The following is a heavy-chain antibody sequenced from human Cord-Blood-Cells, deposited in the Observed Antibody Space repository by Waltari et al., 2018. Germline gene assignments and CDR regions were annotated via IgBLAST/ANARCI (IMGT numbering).Heavy chain of an antibody. J-gene: IGHJ4*02. CDR2: IWYDGSNK. V-gene: IGHV3-33*01. D-gene: IGHD4-4*01. Sequence: QVQLVESGGGVVQLGRSLRLSCAASGFTFSGYGMHWVRQAPGKGLEWVAVIWYDGSNKYHADSVKGRFTISRDNSKNTLYLQMNSLRAEDTAVYYCARSPYSNYFDYWGQGTLVTVSS. CDR3: ARSPYSNYFDY. CDR1: GFTFSGYG.